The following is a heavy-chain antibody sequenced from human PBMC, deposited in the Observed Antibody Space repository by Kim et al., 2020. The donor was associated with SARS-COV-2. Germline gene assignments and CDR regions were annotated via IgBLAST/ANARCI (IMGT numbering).Heavy chain of an antibody. Sequence: GGSVRLSCVGSGFAFSTSWMTWVRQVPGKGLEWVANIKEDGRDTYYVDSVKGRFTISRDNAKSSVYLQMNSLRAEDTAVYYCARDPYDSSGYGAFDYWD. D-gene: IGHD3-22*01. V-gene: IGHV3-7*01. CDR3: ARDPYDSSGYGAFDY. J-gene: IGHJ4*01. CDR2: IKEDGRDT. CDR1: GFAFSTSW.